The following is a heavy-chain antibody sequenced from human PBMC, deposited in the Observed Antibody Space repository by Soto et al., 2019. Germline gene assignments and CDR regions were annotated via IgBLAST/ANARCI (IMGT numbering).Heavy chain of an antibody. CDR2: IKQDGSEK. V-gene: IGHV3-7*01. CDR3: AVYGGNDPGAFDI. CDR1: GFTFSSYW. D-gene: IGHD2-15*01. J-gene: IGHJ3*02. Sequence: PGGSLRLSCAASGFTFSSYWMSWVRQAPGKGLEWVANIKQDGSEKYYVDSVKGRFTISRDNAKNSLYLQMNSLRAEDTAVYYCAVYGGNDPGAFDIWGQGTMVTVSS.